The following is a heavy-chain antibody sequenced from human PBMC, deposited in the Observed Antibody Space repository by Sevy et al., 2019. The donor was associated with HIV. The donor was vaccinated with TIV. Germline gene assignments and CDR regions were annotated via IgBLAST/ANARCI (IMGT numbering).Heavy chain of an antibody. Sequence: GGSLRLSCAASGFTFSSNSMNWVRQAPGKELEWVSYISSSSSTIYYADSVKGRFTISRDNAKNSLYLQMNSLRDEDTTVSYCARGDVDTAMCTLNYYYGMDVWGQGTTVTVSS. CDR1: GFTFSSNS. CDR3: ARGDVDTAMCTLNYYYGMDV. CDR2: ISSSSSTI. V-gene: IGHV3-48*02. J-gene: IGHJ6*02. D-gene: IGHD5-18*01.